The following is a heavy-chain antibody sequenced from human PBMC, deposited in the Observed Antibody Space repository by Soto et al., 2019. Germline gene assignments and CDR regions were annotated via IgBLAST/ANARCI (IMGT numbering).Heavy chain of an antibody. J-gene: IGHJ5*02. CDR1: GGAFSGYY. V-gene: IGHV4-34*01. CDR2: INHSGST. Sequence: QVQLQQWDAGLLKPSETLSLTCAVYGGAFSGYYWIWIRQPPGKGLEWIGEINHSGSTNYNPSLKSRVTISVDTSKNQFSLKLSSVTAADTAVYYCARGRPRFDPWGQGTLVTVSS. CDR3: ARGRPRFDP.